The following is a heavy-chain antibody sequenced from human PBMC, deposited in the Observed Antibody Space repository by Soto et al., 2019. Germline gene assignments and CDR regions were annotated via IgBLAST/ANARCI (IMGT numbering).Heavy chain of an antibody. Sequence: GGSLRLSCAASGFTFSSYGMHWVRQAPGKGVEWVAVIWYDGSNKYYADSVKGRFTISRDNSNNTLYLQMNSLRAEDTAVYYCAKIPGIAAAATDYYYGMDVWGQGTTVTVSS. D-gene: IGHD6-13*01. J-gene: IGHJ6*02. V-gene: IGHV3-33*06. CDR1: GFTFSSYG. CDR3: AKIPGIAAAATDYYYGMDV. CDR2: IWYDGSNK.